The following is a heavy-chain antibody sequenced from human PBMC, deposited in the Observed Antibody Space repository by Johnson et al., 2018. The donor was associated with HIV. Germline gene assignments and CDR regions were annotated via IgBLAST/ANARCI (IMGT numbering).Heavy chain of an antibody. D-gene: IGHD3-16*01. CDR3: AKVMSTIWDDAVDI. CDR2: IWYDGSNK. CDR1: GFTFSSYG. Sequence: QVQLVESGGGVVQPGRSLRLSCAASGFTFSSYGMHWVRQAPGKGLEWVAFIWYDGSNKYYADSVKGRFTISRDNSKNTVYLQMNSLRAEDTAVYYCAKVMSTIWDDAVDIWGQWTMVTVSS. J-gene: IGHJ3*02. V-gene: IGHV3-33*06.